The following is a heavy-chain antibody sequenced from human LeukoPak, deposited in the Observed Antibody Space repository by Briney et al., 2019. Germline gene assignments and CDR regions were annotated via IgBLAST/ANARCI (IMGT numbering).Heavy chain of an antibody. J-gene: IGHJ5*02. CDR2: INPSGGST. CDR1: GYTFTSYY. Sequence: ASVKVPCKASGYTFTSYYIYWVRQAPGQGLEWMGVINPSGGSTNYAQKFQGRVTMTGDTSTSTVYMELSSLRSEDTAVYYCARRIAVAGTLWFDPWGQGTLVTVSS. V-gene: IGHV1-46*01. CDR3: ARRIAVAGTLWFDP. D-gene: IGHD6-19*01.